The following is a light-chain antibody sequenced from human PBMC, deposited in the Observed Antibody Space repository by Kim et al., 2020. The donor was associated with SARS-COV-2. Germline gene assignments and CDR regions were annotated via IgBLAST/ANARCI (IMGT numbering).Light chain of an antibody. CDR1: KLGDQY. Sequence: VSPRQTASIPCPGDKLGDQYACWYQQKPGQSPVLVIYQDSKRPSGIPERFSGSNSGNTATLTISGTQAMDEADYYCQAWDSSTVVFGGGTQLTVL. CDR2: QDS. J-gene: IGLJ2*01. V-gene: IGLV3-1*01. CDR3: QAWDSSTVV.